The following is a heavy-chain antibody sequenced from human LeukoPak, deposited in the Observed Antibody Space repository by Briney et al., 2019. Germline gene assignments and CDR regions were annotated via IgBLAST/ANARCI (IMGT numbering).Heavy chain of an antibody. J-gene: IGHJ4*02. CDR2: ISAYNGNT. Sequence: ASVKVSCKATGYTFTSYGSSGVRQAPGQGVAWMGWISAYNGNTNYARKLQGRVTMTTDTSTSTAYMELRTLRSDDTAVYYCARLPVPRNAYGDYYFDYWGQGTLVTVSS. D-gene: IGHD4-17*01. CDR1: GYTFTSYG. CDR3: ARLPVPRNAYGDYYFDY. V-gene: IGHV1-18*01.